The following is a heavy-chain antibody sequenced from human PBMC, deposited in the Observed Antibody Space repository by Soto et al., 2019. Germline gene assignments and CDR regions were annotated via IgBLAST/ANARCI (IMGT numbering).Heavy chain of an antibody. D-gene: IGHD3-22*01. Sequence: QVQLVHSGAEVKKPGASVKVSCKASGYTFITYGVSWVRQAPGQGLDWLGWIRTYNGNTRYAERLQCRVTMTTDTTTNTAYMELRNLRSDDTAVYYCARGPTDYYDNSANYFLDYWGQGTLVTVSS. CDR2: IRTYNGNT. CDR1: GYTFITYG. V-gene: IGHV1-18*01. CDR3: ARGPTDYYDNSANYFLDY. J-gene: IGHJ4*02.